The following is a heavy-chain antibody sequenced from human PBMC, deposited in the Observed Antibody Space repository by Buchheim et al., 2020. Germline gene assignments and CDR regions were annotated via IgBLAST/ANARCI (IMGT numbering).Heavy chain of an antibody. D-gene: IGHD3-10*01. V-gene: IGHV4-34*01. CDR1: GGSFSGYY. J-gene: IGHJ6*02. CDR2: INHSEST. CDR3: ARVSLLLWSQGPTVMDV. Sequence: QVQLQQWGAGLLKPSETLSLTCAVYGGSFSGYYWSWIRQPPGKGLEWIGEINHSESTNSNPSLKSRVTISVDTSKNQFSLKLSSVTAADTAVYYCARVSLLLWSQGPTVMDVWGQGTT.